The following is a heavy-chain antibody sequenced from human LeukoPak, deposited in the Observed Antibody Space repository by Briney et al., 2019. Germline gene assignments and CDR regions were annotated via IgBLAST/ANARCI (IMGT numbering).Heavy chain of an antibody. CDR1: GYTLTELS. D-gene: IGHD1-26*01. Sequence: ASVKVSCKVSGYTLTELSMHWVRQAPGKGLEWMGGFDPEDGETIYAQKFQGRVTMTEDTSTDTAYMELSSLRSEDTAVYYCATVLTESGSYWYYFDYWGQGTLVTVSS. CDR2: FDPEDGET. J-gene: IGHJ4*02. V-gene: IGHV1-24*01. CDR3: ATVLTESGSYWYYFDY.